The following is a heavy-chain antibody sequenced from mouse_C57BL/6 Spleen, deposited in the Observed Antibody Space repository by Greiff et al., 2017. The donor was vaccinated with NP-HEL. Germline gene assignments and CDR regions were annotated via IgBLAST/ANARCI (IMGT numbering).Heavy chain of an antibody. J-gene: IGHJ4*01. CDR2: IYPGDGDT. CDR1: GYAFSSSW. Sequence: VQLQQSGPELVKPGASVKISCKASGYAFSSSWMNWVKQRPGKGLEWIGRIYPGDGDTNYNGKFKGKATLTADKSSSTAYMQLSSLTSEDSAVYFCARWVTTVVATEAMDYWGQGTSVTVSS. CDR3: ARWVTTVVATEAMDY. V-gene: IGHV1-82*01. D-gene: IGHD1-1*01.